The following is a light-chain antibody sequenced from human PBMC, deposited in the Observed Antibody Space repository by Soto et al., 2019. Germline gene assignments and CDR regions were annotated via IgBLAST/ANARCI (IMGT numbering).Light chain of an antibody. CDR3: QQRSIWVT. Sequence: EIVMTQSPATLSLSPGERATLSCRASQSISNYLAWYQQKPGQAPRLLIYDASNRATGIPARFSGSGSGTDFTLTISSLEPEDFAVYYCQQRSIWVTFGGGTKVEIK. CDR2: DAS. V-gene: IGKV3-11*01. J-gene: IGKJ4*01. CDR1: QSISNY.